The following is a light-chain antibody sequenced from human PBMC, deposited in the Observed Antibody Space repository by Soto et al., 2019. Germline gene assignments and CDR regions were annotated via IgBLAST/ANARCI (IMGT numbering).Light chain of an antibody. J-gene: IGKJ1*01. V-gene: IGKV1-39*01. Sequence: DIQMTQSPSSLSASVGDRVTITCRASQSISSYLKWYQQKPGKAPKLLIYLGSNRASGVPDRFSGSVSGTDFTLKISRVEAEDVGLYYCMQALQAPLTFGQGTKVDIK. CDR3: MQALQAPLT. CDR2: LGS. CDR1: QSISSY.